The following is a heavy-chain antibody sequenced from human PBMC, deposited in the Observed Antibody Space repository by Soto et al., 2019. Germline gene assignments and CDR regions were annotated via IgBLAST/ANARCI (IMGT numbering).Heavy chain of an antibody. Sequence: ASVKVSCKASGGTFSRYALSWIRQAPGQGLEWMGGIIPTFERPNYAQRFQGRLTIIADESTSTAYMELSSLRSDDMAVYYCARGSGWYQYAFDLWGQGTTVTVSS. J-gene: IGHJ3*01. D-gene: IGHD6-13*01. CDR2: IIPTFERP. V-gene: IGHV1-69*13. CDR3: ARGSGWYQYAFDL. CDR1: GGTFSRYA.